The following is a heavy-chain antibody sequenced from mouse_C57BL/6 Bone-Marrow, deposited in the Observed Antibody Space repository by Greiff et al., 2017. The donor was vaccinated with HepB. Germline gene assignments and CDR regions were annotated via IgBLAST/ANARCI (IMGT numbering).Heavy chain of an antibody. D-gene: IGHD1-1*01. CDR3: TRGPPITTVVPFAY. J-gene: IGHJ3*01. V-gene: IGHV1-15*01. CDR1: GYTFTDYE. Sequence: QVQLKESGAELVRPGASVTLSCKASGYTFTDYEMHWVKQTPVHGLEWIGAIDPETGGTAYNQKFKGKAILTADKSSSTAYMELRSLTSEDSAGYYCTRGPPITTVVPFAYWGQGTLVTVSA. CDR2: IDPETGGT.